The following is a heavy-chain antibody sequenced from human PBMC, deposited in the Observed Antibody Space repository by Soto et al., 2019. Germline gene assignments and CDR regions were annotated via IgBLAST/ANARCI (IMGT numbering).Heavy chain of an antibody. D-gene: IGHD2-21*02. CDR3: ARHKSLGGNSVGRAFDI. J-gene: IGHJ3*02. Sequence: GESLKISCKGSGYSFTSYWISWVRQMPGKGLEWMGIIYPGDSDTRYSPSFQGQVTISADKSISTAYLQWSSLKASDTAMYYCARHKSLGGNSVGRAFDIWGQGTMVTVSS. CDR1: GYSFTSYW. V-gene: IGHV5-51*01. CDR2: IYPGDSDT.